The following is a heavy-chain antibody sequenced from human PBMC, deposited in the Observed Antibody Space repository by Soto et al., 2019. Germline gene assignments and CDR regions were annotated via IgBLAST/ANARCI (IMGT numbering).Heavy chain of an antibody. CDR1: GFTFSNYW. CDR2: INGDGSFT. CDR3: ARVGGGSGNFDY. D-gene: IGHD3-10*01. V-gene: IGHV3-74*01. J-gene: IGHJ4*02. Sequence: PGGSLRLSCGASGFTFSNYWMHWVRQAPGEGLVWVSRINGDGSFTRFADSVKGRFTISRDNAKNTLYLQMNSLRVDDTAVYYCARVGGGSGNFDYWGQGTPVTVSS.